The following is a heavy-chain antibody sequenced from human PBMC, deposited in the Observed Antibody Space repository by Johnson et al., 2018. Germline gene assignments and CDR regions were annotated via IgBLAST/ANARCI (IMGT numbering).Heavy chain of an antibody. CDR3: ARDGDPAAANDAFDI. J-gene: IGHJ3*02. CDR2: MNPNSGNT. Sequence: QVQLVQSGAEVKKPGASVKVSCKASGYTFTSYDINWVRQATGQGLEWMGWMNPNSGNTGNAQKFPGRVTMTRNTSISTAYMELSSLRSEDTAVYYCARDGDPAAANDAFDIWGQGTMVTVSS. D-gene: IGHD6-13*01. CDR1: GYTFTSYD. V-gene: IGHV1-8*01.